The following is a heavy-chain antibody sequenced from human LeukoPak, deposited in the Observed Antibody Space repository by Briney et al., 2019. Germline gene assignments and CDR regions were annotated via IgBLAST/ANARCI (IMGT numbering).Heavy chain of an antibody. CDR3: ARDVDYLPWYFDL. J-gene: IGHJ2*01. Sequence: GGSLRLSCAASGFTFSSYSMNWVRRAPGKGLEWVSYIRSSSRTIYYADSVKGRFTISRDNAKNSLYLQMNSLRAEDTAVYYCARDVDYLPWYFDLWGRGTLVTVSS. CDR2: IRSSSRTI. D-gene: IGHD4-11*01. CDR1: GFTFSSYS. V-gene: IGHV3-48*04.